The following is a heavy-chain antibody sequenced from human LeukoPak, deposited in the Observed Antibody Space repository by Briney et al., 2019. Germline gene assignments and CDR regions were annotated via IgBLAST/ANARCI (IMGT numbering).Heavy chain of an antibody. CDR1: GFTFSNYG. Sequence: GGSLRLSCAASGFTFSNYGMHWVRQAPGKGLEWVAFIRYDGSNKCYADSVKGRFTTSRDNSKNTLYLQMNSLRVEDTAVYYCAKGIHYYDSSGYYYWGQGTLVTVSS. CDR2: IRYDGSNK. CDR3: AKGIHYYDSSGYYY. D-gene: IGHD3-22*01. J-gene: IGHJ4*02. V-gene: IGHV3-30*02.